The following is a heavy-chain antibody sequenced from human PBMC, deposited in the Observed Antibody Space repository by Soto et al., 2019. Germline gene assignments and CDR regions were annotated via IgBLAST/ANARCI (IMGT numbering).Heavy chain of an antibody. CDR2: MNPNSGNT. D-gene: IGHD5-12*01. CDR1: GYTFTSYD. CDR3: ARVLKRWLQLGWYFDL. Sequence: ASVKVSCKASGYTFTSYDINWVRQATGQGLEWMGWMNPNSGNTGYAQKFQGRVTMTRNTSISTAYMELSSLRSEDTAVYYCARVLKRWLQLGWYFDLWGRGTLVTVSS. V-gene: IGHV1-8*01. J-gene: IGHJ2*01.